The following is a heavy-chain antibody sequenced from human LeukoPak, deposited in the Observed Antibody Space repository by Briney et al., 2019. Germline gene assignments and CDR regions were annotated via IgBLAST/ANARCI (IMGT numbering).Heavy chain of an antibody. CDR3: ASSDYGSGSYMVY. CDR1: GGSISSSSYY. D-gene: IGHD3-10*01. Sequence: SETLSLTCTVSGGSISSSSYYWSWIRQPPGKGLEWIGEINHSGSTNYNPSLKSRVTISVDTSKNQFSLKLSSVTAADTAVYYCASSDYGSGSYMVYWGQGTLVTVSS. V-gene: IGHV4-39*07. CDR2: INHSGST. J-gene: IGHJ4*02.